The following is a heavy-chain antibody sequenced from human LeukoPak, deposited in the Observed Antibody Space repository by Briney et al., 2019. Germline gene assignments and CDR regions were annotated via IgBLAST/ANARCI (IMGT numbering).Heavy chain of an antibody. J-gene: IGHJ4*02. V-gene: IGHV4/OR15-8*02. Sequence: PSETLSLTCAVSGGSISSSNWWIWLRQPPGKGLEWIGEIYHSGRGNTNYNPSLKSRATISIDNAKNQFSLKLRSVTAADTAVYFCARDNPRITTYSSGSSFDFWGQGTLVTVSS. CDR2: IYHSGRGNT. D-gene: IGHD6-19*01. CDR3: ARDNPRITTYSSGSSFDF. CDR1: GGSISSSNW.